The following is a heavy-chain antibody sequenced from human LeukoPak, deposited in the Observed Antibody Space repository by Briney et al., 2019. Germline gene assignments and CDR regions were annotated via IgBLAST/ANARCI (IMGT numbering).Heavy chain of an antibody. CDR1: GGSISSYY. V-gene: IGHV4-59*01. D-gene: IGHD6-13*01. CDR3: ASARFRSSWYFFDH. CDR2: IYYSGST. J-gene: IGHJ4*02. Sequence: SETLSLTCTVSGGSISSYYWSWIRQPPGKGLEWIGYIYYSGSTNYNTSLESRVTISVDTSKNQFSLKLSSATAADTAVYYCASARFRSSWYFFDHWGQGTLVTVSS.